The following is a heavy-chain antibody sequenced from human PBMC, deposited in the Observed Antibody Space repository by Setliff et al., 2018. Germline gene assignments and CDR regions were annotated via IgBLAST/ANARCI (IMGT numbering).Heavy chain of an antibody. J-gene: IGHJ5*02. Sequence: SETLSLTCIVSGDSISGYFWSWIRQSPGKGLEWIGYFYHSESMSYNPSLKGRVTMSADTSKNHFSLKLNSVTATDTALYYCARRTFGSGRFDPWGQGTLVTVSS. V-gene: IGHV4-59*08. D-gene: IGHD3-16*01. CDR3: ARRTFGSGRFDP. CDR1: GDSISGYF. CDR2: FYHSESM.